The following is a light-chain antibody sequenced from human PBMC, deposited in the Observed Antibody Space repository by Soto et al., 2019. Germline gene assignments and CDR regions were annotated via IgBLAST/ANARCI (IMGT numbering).Light chain of an antibody. Sequence: QSFLTQPPSASGSPGQSVTISCTGTISDVGGYNYVSWYQQHPGKAPKLMIYEVSKRPSGVPDRFSGSKSGNTASLTVSGLQAEDEADYYCSSYAGSSYVFGTGTKVTVL. CDR1: ISDVGGYNY. J-gene: IGLJ1*01. CDR3: SSYAGSSYV. CDR2: EVS. V-gene: IGLV2-8*01.